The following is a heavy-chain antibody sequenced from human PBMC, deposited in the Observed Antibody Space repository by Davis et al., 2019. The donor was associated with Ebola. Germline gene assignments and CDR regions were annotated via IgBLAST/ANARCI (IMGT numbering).Heavy chain of an antibody. D-gene: IGHD1-7*01. CDR3: ARGGFSWNYVPSALDY. J-gene: IGHJ4*02. CDR1: GYTFTNFG. Sequence: PGGSLRLSCKASGYTFTNFGISWVRQAPGQGLEWMGWISPSNGNTNHAQKFQGRVTMTTDTSTTTAYMELRSLESDDTALYYCARGGFSWNYVPSALDYWGQGTLITVSS. V-gene: IGHV1-18*01. CDR2: ISPSNGNT.